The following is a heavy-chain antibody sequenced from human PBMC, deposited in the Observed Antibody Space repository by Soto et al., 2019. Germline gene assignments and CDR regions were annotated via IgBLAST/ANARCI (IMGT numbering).Heavy chain of an antibody. J-gene: IGHJ3*02. D-gene: IGHD3-22*01. CDR2: ISSSTSYI. Sequence: PGGSLRLSCAASGFTFSSYSMNWVRQAPGRGLEWVSSISSSTSYIYYADSVEGRFTTSRDNAKNSLYLQMNSLRAEDTAVYYCARRFDTYYYDSSAYGAFDIWGQGTMVTVS. CDR1: GFTFSSYS. V-gene: IGHV3-21*01. CDR3: ARRFDTYYYDSSAYGAFDI.